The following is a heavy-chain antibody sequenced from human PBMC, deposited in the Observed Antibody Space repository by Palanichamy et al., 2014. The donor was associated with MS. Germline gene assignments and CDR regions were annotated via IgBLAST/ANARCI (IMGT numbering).Heavy chain of an antibody. CDR2: IWYDGSHQ. CDR1: EFTFGTYG. CDR3: ARDSRGWLRLRNRNMYALDV. Sequence: QVQLVESGGGVVQPGKSLRLACPASEFTFGTYGMHWVRQAPGKGLEWVALIWYDGSHQYYADSVRGRFTVSRDNSRNTLYLQMNSLRVEDTAVYYCARDSRGWLRLRNRNMYALDVWGQGTTVTVSS. J-gene: IGHJ6*02. D-gene: IGHD5-12*01. V-gene: IGHV3-33*01.